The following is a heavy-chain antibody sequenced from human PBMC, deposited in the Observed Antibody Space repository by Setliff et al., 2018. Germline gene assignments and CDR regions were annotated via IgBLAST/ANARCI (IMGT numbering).Heavy chain of an antibody. CDR2: INYHGNMFHDGTTCST. J-gene: IGHJ2*01. CDR3: SGNPDFSQYSFDR. Sequence: SSETLSLTCTVSGGSISSSTFNWGWIRQPPGKGLEWIGSINYHGNMFHDGTTCSTYYNPSLKSRVTISIETSKSQFSLKLSSVTAADTALYYCSGNPDFSQYSFDRWGRGTLVTVSS. D-gene: IGHD3-3*01. CDR1: GGSISSSTFN. V-gene: IGHV4-39*07.